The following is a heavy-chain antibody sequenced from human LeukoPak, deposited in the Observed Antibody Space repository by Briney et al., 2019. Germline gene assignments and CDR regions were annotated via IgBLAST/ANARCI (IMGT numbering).Heavy chain of an antibody. CDR1: GYTFTTYP. J-gene: IGHJ4*02. CDR2: IIPIFGTA. CDR3: ARGGTYYYDSSGYY. D-gene: IGHD3-22*01. V-gene: IGHV1-69*13. Sequence: ASVKVSCKASGYTFTTYPINWVRQAPGQGLEWMGGIIPIFGTANYAQKFQGRVTITADESTSTAYMELSSLRSEDTAVYYCARGGTYYYDSSGYYWGQGTLVTVSS.